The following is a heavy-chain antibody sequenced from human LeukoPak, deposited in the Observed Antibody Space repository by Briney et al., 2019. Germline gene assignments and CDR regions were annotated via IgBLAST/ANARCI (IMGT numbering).Heavy chain of an antibody. Sequence: GSLRLSCAASGFTFSDHYMDWVRQAPGKGLEWIGEINHSGSTNYNPSLKSRVTISVDTSKNQFSLKLSSVTAADTAVYYCARGHNYYYDSTTYYFDYWGQGTLVTVSS. CDR2: INHSGST. V-gene: IGHV4-34*01. CDR3: ARGHNYYYDSTTYYFDY. J-gene: IGHJ4*02. D-gene: IGHD3-22*01. CDR1: GFTFSDHY.